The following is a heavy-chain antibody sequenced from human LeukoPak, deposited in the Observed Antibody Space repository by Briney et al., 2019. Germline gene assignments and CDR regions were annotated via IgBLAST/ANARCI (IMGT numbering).Heavy chain of an antibody. V-gene: IGHV3-23*01. CDR3: AKDRGYSGYFFDY. J-gene: IGHJ4*02. Sequence: ETLSLTCAVYGGSFSGYYWSWIRQPPGKGLEWVSGVSGSGGHTYYADSVKGRFTISRDNCKNTVYLQMNSLRAEDTAVYYCAKDRGYSGYFFDYWGQGTLVTVSS. CDR1: GGSFSGYY. CDR2: VSGSGGHT. D-gene: IGHD5-12*01.